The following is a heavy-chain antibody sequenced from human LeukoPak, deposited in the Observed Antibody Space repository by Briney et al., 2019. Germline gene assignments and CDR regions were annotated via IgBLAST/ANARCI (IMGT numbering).Heavy chain of an antibody. V-gene: IGHV3-43*02. CDR2: ISGDGGST. CDR3: AKPPHSIDDAFDI. Sequence: PGLALRLSCAASGFTFEDYAMHWVRQAPAKGLEWVSLISGDGGSTYYAESVKHRYTISRDIRKNSLYLQMNSLRTEDTALYYCAKPPHSIDDAFDIRGQGTMVTVSS. CDR1: GFTFEDYA. D-gene: IGHD2-21*01. J-gene: IGHJ3*02.